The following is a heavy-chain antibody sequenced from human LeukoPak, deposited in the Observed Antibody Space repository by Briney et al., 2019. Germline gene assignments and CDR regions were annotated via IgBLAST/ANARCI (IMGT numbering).Heavy chain of an antibody. CDR3: ARGGNYDILTGYIFDY. J-gene: IGHJ4*02. D-gene: IGHD3-9*01. CDR1: GFTFSNYW. Sequence: QPGGSLRLSRAASGFTFSNYWMSWVRQAPGKGLEWVANIKHDGGDKHYVDSVKGRFTIARDSAKNSLNLQMNSLRAEDTAVYYCARGGNYDILTGYIFDYWGQGTLVTVSS. CDR2: IKHDGGDK. V-gene: IGHV3-7*03.